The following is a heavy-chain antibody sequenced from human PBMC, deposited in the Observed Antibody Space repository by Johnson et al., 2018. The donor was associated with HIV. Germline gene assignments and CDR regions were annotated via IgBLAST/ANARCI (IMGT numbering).Heavy chain of an antibody. CDR2: IKQDGSEK. V-gene: IGHV3-7*05. J-gene: IGHJ3*02. D-gene: IGHD1-26*01. CDR3: ARTSEWATYQDAFDI. CDR1: GFTFSSYW. Sequence: EVQLVESGGGLVQPGGSLRLSCEASGFTFSSYWMSWVRQAPGKGLEWVANIKQDGSEKYSVDSVKGRFTISRDNAKNLLYLQMNSLRAEDTAVFYCARTSEWATYQDAFDIWGQGTMVSVSS.